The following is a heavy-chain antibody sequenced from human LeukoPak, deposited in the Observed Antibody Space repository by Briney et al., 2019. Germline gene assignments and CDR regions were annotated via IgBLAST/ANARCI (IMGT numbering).Heavy chain of an antibody. CDR1: GGSISSSSYY. D-gene: IGHD1-1*01. V-gene: IGHV4-39*07. CDR3: AREKTTEDYPKFDY. J-gene: IGHJ4*02. Sequence: PSETLSLTCTVSGGSISSSSYYWGWIRQPPGKGLEWIGSSYYSGSTYYNPSLKSRVTISVDTSKNQFSLKLSSVTAADTAVYYCAREKTTEDYPKFDYWGQGTLVTVSS. CDR2: SYYSGST.